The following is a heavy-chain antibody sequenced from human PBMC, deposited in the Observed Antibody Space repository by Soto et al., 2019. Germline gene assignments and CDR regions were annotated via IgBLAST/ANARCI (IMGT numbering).Heavy chain of an antibody. V-gene: IGHV3-30*18. J-gene: IGHJ5*01. CDR1: GFTFDSHG. CDR2: ISSDGNNK. CDR3: SKDLLPNTVATCGS. Sequence: QVQLVESGGGAVQPGRSLRLSCAASGFTFDSHGMHWVRQAPGKGLEWVAVISSDGNNKYYADSVKGRFTISRDNFNNRLYSQMNSLRAEDKGVDFCSKDLLPNTVATCGSWGHGPLVTVSS. D-gene: IGHD4-17*01.